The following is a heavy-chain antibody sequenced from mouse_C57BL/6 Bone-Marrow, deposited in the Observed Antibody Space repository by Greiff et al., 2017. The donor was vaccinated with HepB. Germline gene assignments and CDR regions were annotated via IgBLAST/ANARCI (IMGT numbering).Heavy chain of an antibody. CDR1: GFSLTSYG. CDR3: ARMRGGYYPAWFAY. V-gene: IGHV2-2*01. Sequence: QVQLKESGPGLVQPSQSLSITCTVSGFSLTSYGVHWVRQSPRKGLEWLGVIWSGGSKDYNAAFISSLSISKDNSKSQVFFKMNSLQVDDTAIYYCARMRGGYYPAWFAYWGQGTLVTVSA. J-gene: IGHJ3*01. CDR2: IWSGGSK. D-gene: IGHD2-1*01.